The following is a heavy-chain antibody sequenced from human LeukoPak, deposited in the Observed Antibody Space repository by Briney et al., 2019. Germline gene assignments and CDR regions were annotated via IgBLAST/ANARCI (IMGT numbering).Heavy chain of an antibody. Sequence: GGSLRLSCAASGFSFSSYAMSWVRQAPGKGLEWVSTVSYNGGNTYYADSVKGRFTLYRDSSKNTVYLQIDSLRAEDTAAYYCAKGEWLDNWGQGTLVTV. J-gene: IGHJ4*02. CDR1: GFSFSSYA. CDR2: VSYNGGNT. V-gene: IGHV3-23*01. CDR3: AKGEWLDN. D-gene: IGHD6-19*01.